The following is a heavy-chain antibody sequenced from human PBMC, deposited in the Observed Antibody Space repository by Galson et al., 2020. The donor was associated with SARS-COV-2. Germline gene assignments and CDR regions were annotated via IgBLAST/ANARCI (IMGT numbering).Heavy chain of an antibody. J-gene: IGHJ6*02. CDR2: IYTSGST. D-gene: IGHD6-13*01. Sequence: ETSKTLSLTCTVPGGSISSYSWSWIRQPAGKGLEWIGRIYTSGSTNYNPSLKSRVTMSVDTSKNQFSLKLSSVTAADTAVYYCSTTSSSWQGPYYYGMDVWGQGTTVTVSS. CDR1: GGSISSYS. CDR3: STTSSSWQGPYYYGMDV. V-gene: IGHV4-4*07.